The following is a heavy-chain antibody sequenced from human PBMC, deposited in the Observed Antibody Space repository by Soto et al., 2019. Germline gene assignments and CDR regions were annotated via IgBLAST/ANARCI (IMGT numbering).Heavy chain of an antibody. V-gene: IGHV2-26*01. CDR3: ARPLGHYYYGMDV. CDR1: GFSLSNARMG. CDR2: IFSNDEK. Sequence: SGPPLVNPTETLTLTCTVAGFSLSNARMGVSWIRQPPGKALEWLAHIFSNDEKSYSTSLKSRLTISKDTSKSQVVLTMTNMDPVDTATYYCARPLGHYYYGMDVWGQGTTVTVSS. J-gene: IGHJ6*02.